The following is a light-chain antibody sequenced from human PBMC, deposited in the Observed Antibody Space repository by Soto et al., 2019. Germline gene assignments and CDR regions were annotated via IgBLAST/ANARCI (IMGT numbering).Light chain of an antibody. CDR2: DVS. CDR3: CSYAGSSTLV. Sequence: QPVLTQPRSVSGSPGQSVTISCAGTSSDVGGYNFVSWYQQHPGKAPKLMIYDVSERPSGVPDRFSGSKSGNTASLTISGLQADDEADYYCCSYAGSSTLVFGGGTKLTVL. J-gene: IGLJ2*01. V-gene: IGLV2-11*01. CDR1: SSDVGGYNF.